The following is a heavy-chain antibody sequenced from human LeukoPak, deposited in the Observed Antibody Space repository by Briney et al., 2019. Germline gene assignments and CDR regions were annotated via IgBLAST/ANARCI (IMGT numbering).Heavy chain of an antibody. CDR3: ARVSGPTLKTCYMDV. CDR2: ISDRSSTI. V-gene: IGHV3-48*04. Sequence: GESLRLSRAASGFTFTEYSIIWVRQAPGKGLEWVSFISDISDRSSTIHYADSVKGRFTISRDNAERSVYLQMNSLRADDTAVYYCARVSGPTLKTCYMDVWGTGTTVTVSS. D-gene: IGHD3-3*01. CDR1: GFTFTEYS. J-gene: IGHJ6*03.